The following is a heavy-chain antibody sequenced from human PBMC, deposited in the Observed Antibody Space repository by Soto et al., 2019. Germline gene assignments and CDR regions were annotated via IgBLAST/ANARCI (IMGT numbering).Heavy chain of an antibody. Sequence: QVQLVQSGPELKKPGASVKVSCKTSGYSFHNSGISWVRQAPGQGLEWMGWISVFNGYAHSAQKFQGRVIMTADTFTSKAYMELRGLRSDDTAMYYCSKNGTTWFASWGQGTPVTVSS. CDR3: SKNGTTWFAS. D-gene: IGHD1-1*01. CDR2: ISVFNGYA. CDR1: GYSFHNSG. V-gene: IGHV1-18*01. J-gene: IGHJ5*01.